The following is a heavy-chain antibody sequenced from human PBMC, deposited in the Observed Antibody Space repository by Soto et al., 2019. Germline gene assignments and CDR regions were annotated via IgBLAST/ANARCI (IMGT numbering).Heavy chain of an antibody. Sequence: GGPLRRSGAASVFTFSIYDMSWVREAPGKGLEWVSAISASGLSTYYADAVKGRFTMSRDNSKNIMYLQMSSLRAEDTAVYYCARDERGVLGSDPDYWGQGTLVTVSS. J-gene: IGHJ4*02. D-gene: IGHD2-8*02. V-gene: IGHV3-23*01. CDR2: ISASGLST. CDR1: VFTFSIYD. CDR3: ARDERGVLGSDPDY.